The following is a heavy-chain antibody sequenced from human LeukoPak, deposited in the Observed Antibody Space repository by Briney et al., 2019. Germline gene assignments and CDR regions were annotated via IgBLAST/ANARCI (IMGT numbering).Heavy chain of an antibody. CDR1: GGSFSGYY. J-gene: IGHJ4*02. CDR2: INHSGST. D-gene: IGHD2-2*01. V-gene: IGHV4-34*01. Sequence: SETLSVNCAVYGGSFSGYYWCWIRQPPGKWLYLIGEINHSGSTNYNPSLKSRVTISVDTSKNQFSLKLSSVTAADTAVYYCARRRPAYQLLSGSDYWGQGTLVTVSS. CDR3: ARRRPAYQLLSGSDY.